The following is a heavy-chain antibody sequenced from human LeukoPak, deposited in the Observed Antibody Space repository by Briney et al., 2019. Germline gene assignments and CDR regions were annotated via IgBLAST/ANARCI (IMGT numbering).Heavy chain of an antibody. CDR1: GGTFSSYA. D-gene: IGHD3-22*01. J-gene: IGHJ4*02. CDR2: IIPIFGTA. CDR3: AREVDYYDTSDYFPLGY. Sequence: ASVKVSCKASGGTFSSYAISWVRQAPGQGLEWMGGIIPIFGTANYAQKFQGRVTITADESTSTAYMELSSLRSEDTAVYYCAREVDYYDTSDYFPLGYWGQGTLVTVSS. V-gene: IGHV1-69*01.